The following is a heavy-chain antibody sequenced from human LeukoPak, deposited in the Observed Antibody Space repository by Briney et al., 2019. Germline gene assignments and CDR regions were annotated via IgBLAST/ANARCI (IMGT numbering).Heavy chain of an antibody. CDR2: ISSGGSTI. D-gene: IGHD4-17*01. J-gene: IGHJ4*02. V-gene: IGHV3-11*01. CDR3: ARLTTVTRTNDY. CDR1: GFTFSDYY. Sequence: NPGMSLRLSCAASGFTFSDYYMTWIRQAPGKGLEWVSYISSGGSTIYYADSVKGRFTLSRDNAQNSLYLQMNSLGAGDTAVYYCARLTTVTRTNDYWGQGTLVTVSS.